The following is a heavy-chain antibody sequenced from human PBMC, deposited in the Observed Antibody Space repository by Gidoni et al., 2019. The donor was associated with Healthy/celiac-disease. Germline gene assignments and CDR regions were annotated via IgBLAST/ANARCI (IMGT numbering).Heavy chain of an antibody. CDR1: GFSFRSYT. CDR3: AREGIKEVPGFVDF. D-gene: IGHD1-20*01. J-gene: IGHJ4*02. Sequence: QVQLVASGGGVVQPGRPLGLSCAASGFSFRSYTLHWVRQAPGKGLEWVAMISYDGSNKKYADAVKGRFTVSRDNPNNRVYLQMTSLRPEDTSVYYCAREGIKEVPGFVDFWGRGTLVTVSS. V-gene: IGHV3-30*04. CDR2: ISYDGSNK.